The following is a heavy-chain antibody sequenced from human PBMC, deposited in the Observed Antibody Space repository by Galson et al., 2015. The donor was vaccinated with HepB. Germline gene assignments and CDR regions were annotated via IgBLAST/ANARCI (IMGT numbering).Heavy chain of an antibody. J-gene: IGHJ4*02. CDR2: IYGGGST. CDR3: AKLANFGAGF. Sequence: SLRLSCAASGFTVSNNYMTWVRQAPGKGLECVSVIYGGGSTYYTDSVKGRFTISRDNSKNTLYLQMNSLRADDTAVYYCAKLANFGAGFWGQGTLVTVSS. CDR1: GFTVSNNY. D-gene: IGHD3-3*02. V-gene: IGHV3-53*01.